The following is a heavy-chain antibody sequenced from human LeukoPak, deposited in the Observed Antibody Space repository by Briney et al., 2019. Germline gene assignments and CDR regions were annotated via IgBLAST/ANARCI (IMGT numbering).Heavy chain of an antibody. CDR1: GFTFSSYS. D-gene: IGHD6-6*01. V-gene: IGHV3-21*01. Sequence: GGSLRLSCAASGFTFSSYSMNWVRQAPGKGLEWVSSISSSSSYIYYADSVKGRFTISRDNVKSSLYLQMNSLRAEDTAVYYCASGYSRSSNDYWGHGTLVTVSS. CDR3: ASGYSRSSNDY. J-gene: IGHJ4*01. CDR2: ISSSSSYI.